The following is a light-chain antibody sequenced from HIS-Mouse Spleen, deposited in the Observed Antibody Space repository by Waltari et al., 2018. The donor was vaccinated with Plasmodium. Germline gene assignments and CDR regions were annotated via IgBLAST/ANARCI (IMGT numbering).Light chain of an antibody. J-gene: IGLJ2*01. CDR3: SSYAGSNNLV. CDR2: EVS. Sequence: QSALTQPPSASGSPGQTVTISCTGTSSVVGGYNYFSWYQQHPGKAPKLMFYEVSTRPSGVPGRYSGSKSGNTASLTVSGLQAEDEADYYCSSYAGSNNLVFGGGTKLTVL. CDR1: SSVVGGYNY. V-gene: IGLV2-8*01.